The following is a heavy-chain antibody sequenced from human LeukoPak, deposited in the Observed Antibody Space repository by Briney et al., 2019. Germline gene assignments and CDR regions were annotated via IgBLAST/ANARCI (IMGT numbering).Heavy chain of an antibody. CDR2: ISGSDDST. J-gene: IGHJ4*02. Sequence: GGSLRLSCAASGFTFSSYAMSWVRQAPGKGLEWVSAISGSDDSTYYGDSVKGRVTISRDNSKNTLYLQMNSLRAEDTAVYYCAKTRPLDSSSWSHGDYWGQGTLVTVSS. CDR3: AKTRPLDSSSWSHGDY. D-gene: IGHD6-13*01. V-gene: IGHV3-23*01. CDR1: GFTFSSYA.